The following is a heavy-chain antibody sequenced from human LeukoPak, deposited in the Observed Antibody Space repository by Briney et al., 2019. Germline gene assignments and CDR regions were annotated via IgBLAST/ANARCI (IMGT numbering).Heavy chain of an antibody. CDR3: ARGNGGF. CDR2: INHNGNVN. D-gene: IGHD4-23*01. J-gene: IGHJ4*02. V-gene: IGHV3-7*03. Sequence: PGGSLRLSCAASGFTFSSYWMNWARQAPGKGLEWVASINHNGNVNYYVDSVKGRFTISRDNAKNSLYLQMSNLRAEDTAVYYCARGNGGFWGQGTLVTVSS. CDR1: GFTFSSYW.